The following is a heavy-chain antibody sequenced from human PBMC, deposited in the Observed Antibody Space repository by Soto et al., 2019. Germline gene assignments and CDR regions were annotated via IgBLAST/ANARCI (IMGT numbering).Heavy chain of an antibody. CDR1: GDSISTYS. Sequence: SETLSLTCTVSGDSISTYSWSWIRQPPGKGLEWIGYIYHSGSTNYNPSLKSRVTISVDTSKKQLSLKLSSVTAADTAVYYCAREGLSTAYCSGTSCYAGAMDVWGQGTTVTVSS. J-gene: IGHJ6*02. V-gene: IGHV4-59*01. CDR3: AREGLSTAYCSGTSCYAGAMDV. D-gene: IGHD2-2*01. CDR2: IYHSGST.